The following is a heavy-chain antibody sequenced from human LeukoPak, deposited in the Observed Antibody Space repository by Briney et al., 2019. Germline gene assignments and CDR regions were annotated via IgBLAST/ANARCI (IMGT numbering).Heavy chain of an antibody. Sequence: PSETLSLTCTVSGGSISNYYWSWIRQPPGKGLEWIGRISASGNTNYNPSLKSRVTMSVDTSMNQFALKLSSVTAADTAVYYCARQGVATAIDYWGQGTLVSVSS. CDR2: ISASGNT. CDR3: ARQGVATAIDY. V-gene: IGHV4-4*07. D-gene: IGHD2-21*02. J-gene: IGHJ4*02. CDR1: GGSISNYY.